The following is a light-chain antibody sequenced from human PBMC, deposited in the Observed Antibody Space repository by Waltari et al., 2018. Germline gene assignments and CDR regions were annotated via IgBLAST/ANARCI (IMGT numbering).Light chain of an antibody. J-gene: IGKJ2*02. Sequence: DIQMTQSPSTLSASVGDRVTITCRASQSISGWLAWYQQRPGKAPKVLMYQASILQGGVPSRFRGSGSGTEFTLTISSLQPDDFATYYCQQYSASPCTFGQGTRLEIK. CDR1: QSISGW. V-gene: IGKV1-5*03. CDR3: QQYSASPCT. CDR2: QAS.